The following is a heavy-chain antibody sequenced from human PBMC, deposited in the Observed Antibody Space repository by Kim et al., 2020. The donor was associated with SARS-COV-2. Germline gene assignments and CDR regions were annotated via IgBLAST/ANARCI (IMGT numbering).Heavy chain of an antibody. D-gene: IGHD1-26*01. J-gene: IGHJ4*02. V-gene: IGHV1-69*01. CDR3: ARVYYVGATTAWYFDY. Sequence: LQGRVTITADESTSTAYMELSSLRSEDTAVYYCARVYYVGATTAWYFDYWGQGTLVTVSS.